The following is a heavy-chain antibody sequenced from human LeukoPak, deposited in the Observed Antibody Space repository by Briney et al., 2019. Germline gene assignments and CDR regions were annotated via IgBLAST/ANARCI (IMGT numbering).Heavy chain of an antibody. CDR1: GFTFSSYS. V-gene: IGHV3-21*04. CDR2: ISSSSSYI. Sequence: GGSLRLSCAASGFTFSSYSMNWVRQAPGKGLEWVSSISSSSSYIYYADSVKGRFTISRDNAKNSLYLQMNSLRAEDTAVYYCAREEAPDAFDIWGQGTMVTVSS. J-gene: IGHJ3*02. CDR3: AREEAPDAFDI.